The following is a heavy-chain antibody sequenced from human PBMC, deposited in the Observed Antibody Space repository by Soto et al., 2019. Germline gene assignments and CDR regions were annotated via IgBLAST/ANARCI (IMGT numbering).Heavy chain of an antibody. D-gene: IGHD6-19*01. CDR3: ARVCPDISGWYRNWFDP. CDR1: GGTFSSYA. J-gene: IGHJ5*02. Sequence: GASVKVSCKASGGTFSSYAISWVRQAPGQGLEWMGGIIPIFGTANYAQKFQGRVTITADESTSTAYMELSSLRSEDTAVYYCARVCPDISGWYRNWFDPWGQATLVSVSS. V-gene: IGHV1-69*13. CDR2: IIPIFGTA.